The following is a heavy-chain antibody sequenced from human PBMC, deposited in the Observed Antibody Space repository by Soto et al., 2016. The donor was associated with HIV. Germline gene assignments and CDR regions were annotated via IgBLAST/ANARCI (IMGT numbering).Heavy chain of an antibody. V-gene: IGHV3-23*01. J-gene: IGHJ4*02. CDR1: GFTFNSYA. CDR3: AKVGRAKLGKWLPXNYYFDY. D-gene: IGHD6-19*01. Sequence: EVQLLESGGGLVQPGGSLRLSCAASGFTFNSYAMSWVRQAPGKGLEWVSTISGSGGSTYYADSVKGRFTISRDNSKNTLYLQMNSLRAEDTAVYYCAKVGRAKLGKWLPXNYYFDYWGQGTLVTVSS. CDR2: ISGSGGST.